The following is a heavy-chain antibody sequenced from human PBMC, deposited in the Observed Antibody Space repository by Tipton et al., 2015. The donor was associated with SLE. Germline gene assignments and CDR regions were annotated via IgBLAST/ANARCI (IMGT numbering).Heavy chain of an antibody. V-gene: IGHV4-39*07. CDR2: IYYTGTTT. J-gene: IGHJ2*01. D-gene: IGHD4-11*01. CDR3: AREFLNPVTTVHYYFDL. CDR1: GGSVSSSSKY. Sequence: TLSPTCTVSGGSVSSSSKYWAWIRQPPGKGLEWIGSIYYTGTTTYYNSFLKSRVTMSVDTSKNHFSLKLISVTAADTAVYYCAREFLNPVTTVHYYFDLWGRGTLVTVSS.